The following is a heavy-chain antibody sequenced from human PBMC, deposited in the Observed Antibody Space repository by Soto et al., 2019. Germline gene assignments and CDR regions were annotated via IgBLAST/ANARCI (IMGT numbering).Heavy chain of an antibody. CDR1: GFTFSSYW. J-gene: IGHJ4*02. Sequence: ELQLVDSGGGLVQPGGSLRLSCAASGFTFSSYWMHWVRQAPGKGLVWVSRINSDGSTTSYADSVKGRFTISRDNAKNTRYLQMTRRSAGDTAVYYSSRGPAYSCPDYWCEGARVT. V-gene: IGHV3-74*01. D-gene: IGHD2-15*01. CDR3: SRGPAYSCPDY. CDR2: INSDGSTT.